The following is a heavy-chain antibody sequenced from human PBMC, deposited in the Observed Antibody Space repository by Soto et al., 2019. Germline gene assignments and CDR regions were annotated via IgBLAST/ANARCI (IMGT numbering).Heavy chain of an antibody. Sequence: ASVKVSCKVSGYTLTELSMHWVRQAPGKGLEWMGGFDPEDGETIYAQKFQGRVTMTEDTSTDTAYMELSSLRSEDKAVYYCAAGSGYSTWHIDYWGQGTLVTVSS. J-gene: IGHJ4*02. V-gene: IGHV1-24*01. CDR3: AAGSGYSTWHIDY. CDR2: FDPEDGET. CDR1: GYTLTELS. D-gene: IGHD3-22*01.